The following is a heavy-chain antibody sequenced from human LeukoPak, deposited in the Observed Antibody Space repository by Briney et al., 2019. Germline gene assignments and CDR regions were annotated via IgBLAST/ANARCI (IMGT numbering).Heavy chain of an antibody. Sequence: SETLSLTCTVSGGSISSYFWGWIRQPPGKGLEWIGSIYYSGSTYYNPSLKSRVTISVDTSKNQFSLKLSSVTAADTAVYYCARIGYYDILTGYYPTTDYWGQGTLVTVSS. CDR3: ARIGYYDILTGYYPTTDY. V-gene: IGHV4-39*07. CDR1: GGSISSYF. D-gene: IGHD3-9*01. CDR2: IYYSGST. J-gene: IGHJ4*02.